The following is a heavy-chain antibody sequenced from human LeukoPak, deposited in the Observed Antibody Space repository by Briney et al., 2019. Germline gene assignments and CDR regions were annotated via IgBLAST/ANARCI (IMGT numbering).Heavy chain of an antibody. CDR2: FYYSGST. D-gene: IGHD3-22*01. Sequence: SETLSLTCTVSGGSISSYYWSWIRQPPGKGLEWIGYFYYSGSTNYNPSLKSRVTISIDTSKNHFSLKLSSVTAADTAVYYCARVSGYPNPFFDYWGQGTLVTVSS. CDR1: GGSISSYY. V-gene: IGHV4-59*01. J-gene: IGHJ4*02. CDR3: ARVSGYPNPFFDY.